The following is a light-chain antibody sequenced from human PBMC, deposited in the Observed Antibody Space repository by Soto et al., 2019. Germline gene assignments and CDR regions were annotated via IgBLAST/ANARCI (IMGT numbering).Light chain of an antibody. CDR1: SSDVGGYNF. V-gene: IGLV2-14*01. J-gene: IGLJ2*01. Sequence: ALTQPASVSGSPGQSITISCTGTSSDVGGYNFVSWYQQHPGKAPKLMIYEVTDRPSGVSNRFSGSKSGSTASLTISGLQAEDEADYYCSSYTSRNTLAFGGGTKLTVL. CDR3: SSYTSRNTLA. CDR2: EVT.